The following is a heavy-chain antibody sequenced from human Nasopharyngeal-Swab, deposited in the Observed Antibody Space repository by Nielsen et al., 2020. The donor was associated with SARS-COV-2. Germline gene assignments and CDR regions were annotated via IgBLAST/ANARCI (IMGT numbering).Heavy chain of an antibody. J-gene: IGHJ4*02. CDR1: GFTFDIYE. Sequence: LKISCAASGFTFDIYEMDWVRQAPGKGLEWVSYISSTGSTIYYADSVKGRFTISRDNAKNSLYLQMNSLRAEDTAVYYCARGGGGSSGYYFDFWGQGTPVTVSS. CDR3: ARGGGGSSGYYFDF. CDR2: ISSTGSTI. V-gene: IGHV3-48*03. D-gene: IGHD3-22*01.